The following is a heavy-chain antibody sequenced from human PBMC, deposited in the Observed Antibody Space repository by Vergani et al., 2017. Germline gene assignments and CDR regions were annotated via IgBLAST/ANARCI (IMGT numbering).Heavy chain of an antibody. CDR3: VGDVRVSRT. J-gene: IGHJ3*01. CDR2: ISGNNEDV. V-gene: IGHV3-21*01. Sequence: EVQMVESGGGLVKPGGSLRLSCVASGFTFSHYSMNWVRQGPGKGLEWVSSISGNNEDVYYADSVKGRFTISRDNAKNSLYLDMSNLRAEDTAVYYCVGDVRVSRTWGQGTLVAVSS. CDR1: GFTFSHYS.